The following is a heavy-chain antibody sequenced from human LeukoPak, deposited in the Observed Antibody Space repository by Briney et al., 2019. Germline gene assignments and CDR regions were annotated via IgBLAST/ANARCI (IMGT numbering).Heavy chain of an antibody. CDR3: AREEANWGSPFDS. J-gene: IGHJ4*02. V-gene: IGHV1-18*01. CDR1: GSTFTSYG. CDR2: ISVYNGNT. D-gene: IGHD7-27*01. Sequence: GASVKLSCKASGSTFTSYGISWVRQAPGQGLEGMGWISVYNGNTNYAQKFQGRVTMTTDTSTTTAYMEVRSLRSDDTAVYYCAREEANWGSPFDSWGQGTLVTVSS.